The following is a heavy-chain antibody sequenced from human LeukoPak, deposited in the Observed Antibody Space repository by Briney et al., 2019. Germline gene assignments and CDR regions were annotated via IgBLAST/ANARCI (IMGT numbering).Heavy chain of an antibody. CDR2: IYYSGST. D-gene: IGHD2-2*02. Sequence: SETLSLTCAVYGGSFSGYYWSWIRQPPGKGLEWIGYIYYSGSTHYNPSLKSRVTISVDTSKNQFSLKLSSVTAADTAIYYCARLPAIYTPLDPWGQGTLVTVSS. V-gene: IGHV4-59*01. CDR1: GGSFSGYY. J-gene: IGHJ5*02. CDR3: ARLPAIYTPLDP.